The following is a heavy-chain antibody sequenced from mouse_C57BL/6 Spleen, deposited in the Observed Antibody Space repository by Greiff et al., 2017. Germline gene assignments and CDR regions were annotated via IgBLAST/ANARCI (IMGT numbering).Heavy chain of an antibody. Sequence: QVQLKQPGAELVRPGSSVKLSCKASGYTFTSYWMDWVKQRPGQGLEWIGNIYPSDSETHYNQKFKDKATLTVDKSSSTAYMQLSSLTSEDSAVYYCARRAQATMDYWGQGTSVTVSS. V-gene: IGHV1-61*01. CDR1: GYTFTSYW. D-gene: IGHD3-2*02. J-gene: IGHJ4*01. CDR3: ARRAQATMDY. CDR2: IYPSDSET.